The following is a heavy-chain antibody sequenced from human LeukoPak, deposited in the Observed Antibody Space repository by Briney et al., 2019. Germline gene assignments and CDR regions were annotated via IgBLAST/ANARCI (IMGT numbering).Heavy chain of an antibody. CDR1: GYTFTSYY. J-gene: IGHJ4*02. D-gene: IGHD6-13*01. CDR2: INPSGGST. Sequence: ASVKASCKASGYTFTSYYMHWVRQAPGQGLEWMGIINPSGGSTSYAQKFQGRVTMTRDTSTSTVYIELSSLRSEDTAVYYCARGVAAGYFDYWGQGTLVTVSS. V-gene: IGHV1-46*01. CDR3: ARGVAAGYFDY.